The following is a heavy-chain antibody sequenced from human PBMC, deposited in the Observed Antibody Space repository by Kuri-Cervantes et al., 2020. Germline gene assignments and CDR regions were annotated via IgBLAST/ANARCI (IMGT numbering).Heavy chain of an antibody. D-gene: IGHD5-18*01. CDR1: GFTFSSYS. CDR3: AREQGDKTIEFDY. CDR2: ISSSSSTI. J-gene: IGHJ4*02. Sequence: GESLKISCAASGFTFSSYSMNWVRQAPGKGLEWVSYISSSSSTIYYADSVKGRFTISRDNAKNSLYLQMNSLRDEDTAVYYCAREQGDKTIEFDYWGQGTLVTCYS. V-gene: IGHV3-48*02.